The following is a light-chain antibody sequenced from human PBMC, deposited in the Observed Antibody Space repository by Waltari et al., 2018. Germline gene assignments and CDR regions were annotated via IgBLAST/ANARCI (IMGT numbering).Light chain of an antibody. CDR3: ATWDSRLSLVI. Sequence: QSVLTQPPSPSAPPGQKVTIPLSESNPAIENSYLSLYQQFPGTAPRLLIYFNDKRPSGIPDRFSGSKSGPSATLAITGLQTGDEADYYCATWDSRLSLVIIGGGTKLTV. CDR1: NPAIENSY. V-gene: IGLV1-51*01. CDR2: FND. J-gene: IGLJ2*01.